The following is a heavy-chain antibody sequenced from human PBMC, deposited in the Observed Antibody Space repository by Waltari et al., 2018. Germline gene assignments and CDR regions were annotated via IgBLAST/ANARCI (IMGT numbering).Heavy chain of an antibody. CDR2: ISGNGVSR. Sequence: EVQLVESGGGLVQPGGSLRLACAASGLPFNRYALNWVRQAPGEGPGWVSTISGNGVSRYYADSGEGRFTISRDNSRNTVYLQMSSLRAEDTAIYYCAKAHWDYGNYYYYYMDGWGNGTTVIVSS. J-gene: IGHJ6*03. CDR1: GLPFNRYA. V-gene: IGHV3-23*04. D-gene: IGHD1-7*01. CDR3: AKAHWDYGNYYYYYMDG.